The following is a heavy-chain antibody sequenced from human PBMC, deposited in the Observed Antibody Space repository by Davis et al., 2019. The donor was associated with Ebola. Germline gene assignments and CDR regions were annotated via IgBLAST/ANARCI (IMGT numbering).Heavy chain of an antibody. CDR1: GGTFSSYA. V-gene: IGHV1-69*05. J-gene: IGHJ6*02. D-gene: IGHD3-3*01. CDR3: ARLSSYDFWSGYGVGYYGMDV. Sequence: AASVKVSCKASGGTFSSYAISWVRQAPGQGLEWMGGIIPIFGTANYAQKFQGRVTMTTDTSTSTAYMELRSLRSDDTAVYYCARLSSYDFWSGYGVGYYGMDVWGQGTTVTVSS. CDR2: IIPIFGTA.